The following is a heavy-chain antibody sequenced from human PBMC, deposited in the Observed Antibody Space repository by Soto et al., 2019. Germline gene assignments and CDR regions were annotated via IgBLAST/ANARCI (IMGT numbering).Heavy chain of an antibody. J-gene: IGHJ4*02. CDR2: TSSDGSKE. D-gene: IGHD6-19*01. V-gene: IGHV3-30*04. CDR3: ARAEYTSGWYFMGIDY. Sequence: QVQLVESGGGVVXXXKSLRLSXXXXXFTLSYFAMHWVRQAPGKGLEWVAVTSSDGSKEYYADSVKGRFTISRDNSKNTLYLQMNSLRADDTAVFYCARAEYTSGWYFMGIDYWGQGTLVTVSS. CDR1: XFTLSYFA.